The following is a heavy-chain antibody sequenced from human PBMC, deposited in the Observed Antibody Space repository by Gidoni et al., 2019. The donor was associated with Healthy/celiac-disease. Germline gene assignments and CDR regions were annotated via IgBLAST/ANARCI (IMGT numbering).Heavy chain of an antibody. Sequence: QVQLVQSGAEVKKPGSSVKVSCKASGGTFRSYAISWVRQAPGQGLEWMGGIIPIFGTANYAQKFQGRVTITADESTSTAYMELSSLRSEDTAVYYCARDGSSVVPAAMYNWFDPWGQGTLVTVSS. J-gene: IGHJ5*02. V-gene: IGHV1-69*01. CDR3: ARDGSSVVPAAMYNWFDP. D-gene: IGHD2-2*01. CDR2: IIPIFGTA. CDR1: GGTFRSYA.